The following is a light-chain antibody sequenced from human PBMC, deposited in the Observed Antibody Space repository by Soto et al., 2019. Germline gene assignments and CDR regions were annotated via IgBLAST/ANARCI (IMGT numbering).Light chain of an antibody. CDR3: QQSTYSPLT. Sequence: EVVLTQSPGTLSLSPGERATLSCRASQSVDNDYLAWFQQEPGQAPRLLIYEASYRATGVPDRFGGTGSGTDFSLTISRLEPEDFAVYYCQQSTYSPLTFGGGTRIEI. V-gene: IGKV3-20*01. CDR1: QSVDNDY. CDR2: EAS. J-gene: IGKJ4*01.